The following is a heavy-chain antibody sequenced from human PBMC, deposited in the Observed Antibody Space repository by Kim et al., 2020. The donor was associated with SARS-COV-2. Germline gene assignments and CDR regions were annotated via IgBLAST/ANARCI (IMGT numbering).Heavy chain of an antibody. V-gene: IGHV1-3*01. D-gene: IGHD4-17*01. J-gene: IGHJ5*02. CDR3: ARDHGDYFLWFDP. CDR2: INAGNGNT. Sequence: ASVKVSCKASGYTFTSYAMHWVRQAPGQRLEWLGWINAGNGNTKYSQKFQGRVTITRDTSASTAYMELSSLRSEDTAVYYCARDHGDYFLWFDPWGQGTLVTVSS. CDR1: GYTFTSYA.